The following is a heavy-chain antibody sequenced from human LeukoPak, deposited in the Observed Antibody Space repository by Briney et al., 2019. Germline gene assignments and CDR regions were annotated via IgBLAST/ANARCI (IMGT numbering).Heavy chain of an antibody. CDR2: IYYSGST. J-gene: IGHJ4*02. CDR1: GGSISSYY. V-gene: IGHV4-59*08. CDR3: ARSMGKCFDY. Sequence: PSETLSLTCTVSGGSISSYYWSWIRQPPGKGLEWIGYIYYSGSTNYNPSLKSRVTISVDTSKNQFSLKLSSVTAADTAVYYCARSMGKCFDYWGQGTLVTVSS. D-gene: IGHD3-16*01.